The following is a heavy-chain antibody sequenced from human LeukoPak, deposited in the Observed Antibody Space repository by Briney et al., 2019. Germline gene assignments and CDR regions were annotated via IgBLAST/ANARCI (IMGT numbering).Heavy chain of an antibody. CDR2: INHSGST. Sequence: SETLSLTCAVYGGSFSGYYWSWIRQPPGKGLEWIWEINHSGSTNYNPSLKSRVTISVDTSKNQFSLKLSSVTAADTAVYYCAKGIAGGYDTFDYWGQGTLVTVSS. J-gene: IGHJ4*02. V-gene: IGHV4-34*01. D-gene: IGHD5-12*01. CDR1: GGSFSGYY. CDR3: AKGIAGGYDTFDY.